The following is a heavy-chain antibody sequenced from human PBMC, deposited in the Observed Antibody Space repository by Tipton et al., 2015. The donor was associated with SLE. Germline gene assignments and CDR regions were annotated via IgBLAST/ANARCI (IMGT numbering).Heavy chain of an antibody. J-gene: IGHJ4*02. CDR3: AREKISGSYYGYIEY. CDR1: GASISSGSYH. D-gene: IGHD1-26*01. V-gene: IGHV4-61*02. Sequence: TLSLTCTVSGASISSGSYHWSWIRQPAGKGLEWIGRIYTRGSTNYNPSLMNRVTVSVDTSKNQLSLKLTSAPAADTAMYYCAREKISGSYYGYIEYWGPGTLVTVSS. CDR2: IYTRGST.